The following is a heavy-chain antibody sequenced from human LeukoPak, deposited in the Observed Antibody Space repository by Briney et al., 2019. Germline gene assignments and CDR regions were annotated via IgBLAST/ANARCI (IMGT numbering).Heavy chain of an antibody. V-gene: IGHV4-30-4*08. Sequence: SETLSLTCTVSGGSISSGDYYWSWIRQPPGKGLEWIGYIYYSGSTYYNPSLKSRVTIPVDTSKNRFSLKLSSVTAADTAVYYCARGGIAAADTDYWGQGTLVTVSS. CDR1: GGSISSGDYY. CDR2: IYYSGST. D-gene: IGHD6-13*01. J-gene: IGHJ4*02. CDR3: ARGGIAAADTDY.